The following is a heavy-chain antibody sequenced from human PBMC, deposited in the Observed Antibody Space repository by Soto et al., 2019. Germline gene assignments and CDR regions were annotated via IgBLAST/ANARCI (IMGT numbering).Heavy chain of an antibody. CDR2: IKQDGSEK. D-gene: IGHD3-3*01. V-gene: IGHV3-7*03. CDR1: GFSFSSYW. J-gene: IGHJ5*02. Sequence: PGGSLRLSCVASGFSFSSYWMSWVRQAPGKGLEWVANIKQDGSEKTYVDSVKGRFTISRDNAKNSLYLQMNSLRDEDTAVYYCARIPGEILEWLSWFDPWGQGTLVTVSS. CDR3: ARIPGEILEWLSWFDP.